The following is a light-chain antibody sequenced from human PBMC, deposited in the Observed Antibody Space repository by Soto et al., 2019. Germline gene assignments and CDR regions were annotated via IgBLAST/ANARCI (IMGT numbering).Light chain of an antibody. J-gene: IGKJ2*01. V-gene: IGKV3-11*01. Sequence: EIVLTQSPATLSLSPGERATLSCRASQSVSSYLAWYQQKPGQAPRLLIYDAYNRASGIPARFSGSGSGTDFTLTISSLEPEDFAVYYCQQRGNWPPYTFGQGTKLEIK. CDR1: QSVSSY. CDR3: QQRGNWPPYT. CDR2: DAY.